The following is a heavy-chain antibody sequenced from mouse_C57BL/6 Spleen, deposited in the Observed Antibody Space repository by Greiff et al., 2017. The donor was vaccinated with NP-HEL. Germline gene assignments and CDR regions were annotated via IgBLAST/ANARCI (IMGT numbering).Heavy chain of an antibody. J-gene: IGHJ1*03. D-gene: IGHD1-1*01. CDR3: ARERRSRYFDV. CDR1: GFTFSDYY. Sequence: EVKVVESEGGLVQPGSSMKLSCTASGFTFSDYYMAWVRQVPEKGLEWVANINYDGSSTYYLDSLKSRFIISRDNAKNILYLQMSSLKSEDTATYYCARERRSRYFDVWGTGTTVTVSS. CDR2: INYDGSST. V-gene: IGHV5-16*01.